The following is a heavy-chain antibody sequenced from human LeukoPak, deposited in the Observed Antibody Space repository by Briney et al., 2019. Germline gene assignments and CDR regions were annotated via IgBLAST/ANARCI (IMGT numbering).Heavy chain of an antibody. V-gene: IGHV4-38-2*01. J-gene: IGHJ3*02. Sequence: PGGSLRLSCEASGFTFDDYAMHWVRQAPGKGLEWIGNIFYSGSTYYSPSLKSRVTISLDTSRNQFSLKLNSVTAADTAVYYCAKSNGYGLVDIWGQGTMVTVSS. D-gene: IGHD3-10*01. CDR3: AKSNGYGLVDI. CDR1: GFTFDDYA. CDR2: IFYSGST.